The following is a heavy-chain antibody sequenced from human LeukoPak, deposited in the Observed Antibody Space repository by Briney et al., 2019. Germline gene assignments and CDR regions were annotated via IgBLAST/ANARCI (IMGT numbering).Heavy chain of an antibody. CDR2: IYTRGST. CDR1: GGSINIYY. CDR3: ARGRYCSADICSGGDAFDI. J-gene: IGHJ3*02. V-gene: IGHV4-4*07. Sequence: SETLSLTCTVSGGSINIYYWSWIRQPAGKGLEWIGRIYTRGSTNYNPSLKSRVTMSVDTSKNQFSLKLSSVTAADTAVYYCARGRYCSADICSGGDAFDIWGQGTMVSVSS. D-gene: IGHD2-15*01.